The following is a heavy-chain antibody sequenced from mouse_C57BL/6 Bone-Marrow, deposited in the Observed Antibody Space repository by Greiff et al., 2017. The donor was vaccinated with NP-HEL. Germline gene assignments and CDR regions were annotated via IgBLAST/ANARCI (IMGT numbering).Heavy chain of an antibody. J-gene: IGHJ4*01. V-gene: IGHV5-17*01. CDR2: ISSGSSTI. Sequence: EVQRVESGGGLVKPGGSLKLSCAASGFTFSDYGMHWVRQAPEKGLEWVAYISSGSSTIYYADTVKGRFTISRDNAKNTLFLQMTSLRSEDTAMYYCARPLGSSYDYAMDYWGQRTSVTVSS. CDR1: GFTFSDYG. D-gene: IGHD1-1*01. CDR3: ARPLGSSYDYAMDY.